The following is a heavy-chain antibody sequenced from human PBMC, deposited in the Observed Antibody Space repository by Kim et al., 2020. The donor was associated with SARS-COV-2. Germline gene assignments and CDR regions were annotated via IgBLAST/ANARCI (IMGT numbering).Heavy chain of an antibody. CDR3: ARDLGYCSSTSCFRRGGY. CDR1: GGTFSSYA. J-gene: IGHJ4*02. V-gene: IGHV1-69*04. CDR2: IIPILGIA. Sequence: SVKVSCKASGGTFSSYAISWVRQAPGQGLEWMGRIIPILGIANYAQKFQGRVTITADKSTSTAYMELSSLRSEDTAVYYCARDLGYCSSTSCFRRGGYWGQGTLVTVSS. D-gene: IGHD2-2*01.